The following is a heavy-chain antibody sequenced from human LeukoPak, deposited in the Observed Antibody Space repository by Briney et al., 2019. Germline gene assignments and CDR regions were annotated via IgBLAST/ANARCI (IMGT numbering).Heavy chain of an antibody. J-gene: IGHJ3*02. V-gene: IGHV3-74*01. CDR2: INSDGSST. Sequence: GGSLRLSCAASGFTFSSYSMNWVRQAPGKGLVWVSRINSDGSSTSYADSVKGRFTISRDNAKNTLYLQMNSLRAEDTAVYYCARPSGSYYYDAFDIWGQGTMVTVSS. CDR3: ARPSGSYYYDAFDI. D-gene: IGHD1-26*01. CDR1: GFTFSSYS.